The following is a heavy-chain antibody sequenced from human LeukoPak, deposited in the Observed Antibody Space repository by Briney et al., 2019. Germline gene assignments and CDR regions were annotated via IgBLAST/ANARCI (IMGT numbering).Heavy chain of an antibody. J-gene: IGHJ4*02. CDR3: ARGGSHFEY. Sequence: GESLKISCKGPGYNFTNYWIGWVRQMPGKGLEWMGIIYPGDSDIRYSPSFQGQVTISVDKSANTAYLQRSSLKASDTAIYYCARGGSHFEYWGQGTLVTVSS. CDR1: GYNFTNYW. D-gene: IGHD3-16*01. V-gene: IGHV5-51*01. CDR2: IYPGDSDI.